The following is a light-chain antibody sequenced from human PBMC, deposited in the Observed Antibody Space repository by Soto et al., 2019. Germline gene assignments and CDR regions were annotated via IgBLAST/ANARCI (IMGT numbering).Light chain of an antibody. CDR3: CSFAGSYSYV. CDR2: DVT. V-gene: IGLV2-11*01. Sequence: QSVLTQPLSVSGSPGQLVTISCTGTSSDVGRYDYVSWYQQYPGEAPKLIIYDVTERPSGVPDRFSGSKSGNTASLTISGLRAEDEAAYSCCSFAGSYSYVFGSGTKVTVL. CDR1: SSDVGRYDY. J-gene: IGLJ1*01.